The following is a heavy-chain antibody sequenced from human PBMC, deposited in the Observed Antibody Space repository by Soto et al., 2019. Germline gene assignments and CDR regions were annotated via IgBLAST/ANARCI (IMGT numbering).Heavy chain of an antibody. CDR2: ISYDGSNK. J-gene: IGHJ6*02. CDR3: AKDIRFCSGGSCYSLGKPNYYYGMDV. V-gene: IGHV3-30*18. CDR1: GFTFSSYG. Sequence: PGGSLRLSCAASGFTFSSYGMHWVRQAPGKGLEWMAVISYDGSNKYYADSVKGRFTISRDNSKNTLYLQMNSLRAEDTAVYYCAKDIRFCSGGSCYSLGKPNYYYGMDVWGQGTTVTVSS. D-gene: IGHD2-15*01.